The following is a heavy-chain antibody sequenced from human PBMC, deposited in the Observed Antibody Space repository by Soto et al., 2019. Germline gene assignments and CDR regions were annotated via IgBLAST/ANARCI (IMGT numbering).Heavy chain of an antibody. Sequence: ASVKVSCKASGYTFTGYYMHWVRQAPVQGLEWMGWINPNSGGTNYAQKFQGWVTMTRDTSISTAYMELSRLRSDDTAVYYCARDKRYCSSTSCYKGPRYYYGMDVWGQGTTVTVS. V-gene: IGHV1-2*04. D-gene: IGHD2-2*02. CDR3: ARDKRYCSSTSCYKGPRYYYGMDV. CDR2: INPNSGGT. J-gene: IGHJ6*02. CDR1: GYTFTGYY.